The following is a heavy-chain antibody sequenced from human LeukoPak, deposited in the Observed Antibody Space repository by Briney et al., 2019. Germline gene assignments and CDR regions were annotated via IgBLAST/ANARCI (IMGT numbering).Heavy chain of an antibody. J-gene: IGHJ4*02. D-gene: IGHD1-26*01. CDR2: INHSGST. V-gene: IGHV4-34*01. CDR3: ARSDASGSYPFDY. CDR1: GGSFSGYY. Sequence: PSETLPLTCAVYGGSFSGYYWSWIRQPPGKGLEWIGEINHSGSTNYNPSLKSRVTISVDTSKNQFSLKLSSVTAADTAVYYCARSDASGSYPFDYWGQGTLVTVSS.